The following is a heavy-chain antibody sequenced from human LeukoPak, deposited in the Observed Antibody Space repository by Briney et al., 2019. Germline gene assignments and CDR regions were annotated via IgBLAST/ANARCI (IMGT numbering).Heavy chain of an antibody. CDR2: ISGSGGST. Sequence: GGSLRLSCAASGFTFSSYAMSWVRQAPGKGLEWVSAISGSGGSTYYADSVKGRFTISRDNSKNTLYLQMNSLRAEDTAVYYCARDQGWELLQAWGQGTLVTVSS. CDR3: ARDQGWELLQA. V-gene: IGHV3-23*01. J-gene: IGHJ5*02. CDR1: GFTFSSYA. D-gene: IGHD1-26*01.